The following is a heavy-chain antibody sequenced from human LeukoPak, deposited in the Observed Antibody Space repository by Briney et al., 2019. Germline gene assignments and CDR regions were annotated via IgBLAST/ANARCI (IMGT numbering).Heavy chain of an antibody. V-gene: IGHV4-59*08. J-gene: IGHJ2*01. D-gene: IGHD6-25*01. CDR1: SDSISIYY. CDR2: IYYSGST. Sequence: SETLSLTCTVSSDSISIYYWSWIRQPPGKGLEWIGYIYYSGSTNYNPSLKSRVTISVDTSKNQFSLKLSSVTAADTAVYYCARFSAPHWYFDLWGRGTLVTVSS. CDR3: ARFSAPHWYFDL.